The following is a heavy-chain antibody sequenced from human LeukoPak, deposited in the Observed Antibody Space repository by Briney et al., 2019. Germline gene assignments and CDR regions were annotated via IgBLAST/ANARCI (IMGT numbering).Heavy chain of an antibody. CDR1: XXXXXXXX. V-gene: IGHV3-74*03. J-gene: IGHJ5*02. CDR2: ISPDGSTT. Sequence: GGSLRLSCAXSXXXXXXXXMHWVXQXXXXXXXXVSRISPDGSTTKNADSVKGRFAISRDNARSTLFLQLNSLRAEDTAVYYCAREINKWFDPWGQGTLVTVSS. CDR3: AREINKWFDP.